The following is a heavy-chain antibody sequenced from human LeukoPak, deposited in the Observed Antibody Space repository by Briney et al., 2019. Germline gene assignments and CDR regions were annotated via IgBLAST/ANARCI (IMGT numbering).Heavy chain of an antibody. CDR2: ISSSSSTI. CDR1: GFTFSSYS. J-gene: IGHJ4*02. Sequence: PGGSLRLSCAASGFTFSSYSMYWVRQAPGKGLEWVSYISSSSSTIYYADSVKGRFTISRDNAKNSLYLQMNSLRAEDTAVYYCARDIVGAKGYWGQGTLVTVSS. D-gene: IGHD1-26*01. V-gene: IGHV3-48*01. CDR3: ARDIVGAKGY.